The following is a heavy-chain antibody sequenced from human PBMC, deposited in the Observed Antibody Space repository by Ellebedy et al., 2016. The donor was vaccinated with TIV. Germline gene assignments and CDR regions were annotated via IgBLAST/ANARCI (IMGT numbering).Heavy chain of an antibody. CDR2: IYYSGST. CDR1: GGSISRSSSY. CDR3: ARWFGELLYVRWFDP. Sequence: SETLSLTCTDSGGSISRSSSYWGWIRQPPGKGLEWIGSIYYSGSTDYNPSLKSRVTISADTSKNQFSLRLSSVTAADTAVYYCARWFGELLYVRWFDPWGQGTLVTVSS. D-gene: IGHD3-10*01. J-gene: IGHJ5*02. V-gene: IGHV4-39*01.